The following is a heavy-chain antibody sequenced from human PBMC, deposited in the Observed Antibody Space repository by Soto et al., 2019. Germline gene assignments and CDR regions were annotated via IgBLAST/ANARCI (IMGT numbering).Heavy chain of an antibody. V-gene: IGHV4-34*01. Sequence: SETLSLTFAVYGGSFIGYYWSWIRQPPGKGLEWIGEINHSGSTNYNPSLKSRVTISVDTSKNQFSLKLSSVTAADTAVYYCARGTWGYSYGYRCYYYYYMEVWGKGNTVAV. CDR2: INHSGST. J-gene: IGHJ6*03. D-gene: IGHD5-18*01. CDR3: ARGTWGYSYGYRCYYYYYMEV. CDR1: GGSFIGYY.